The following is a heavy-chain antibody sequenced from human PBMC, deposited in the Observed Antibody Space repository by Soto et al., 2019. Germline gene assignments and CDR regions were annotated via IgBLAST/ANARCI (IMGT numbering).Heavy chain of an antibody. D-gene: IGHD4-17*01. Sequence: SETLSLTCAVYGGSFSGYYWSWIRQPPGKGLEWIGENNHSGSTNYNPSLKSRVTISVDTSKNQFSLKLSSVTAADTAVYYCARGRFFRCWGQGTLVTVSS. V-gene: IGHV4-34*01. CDR1: GGSFSGYY. CDR3: ARGRFFRC. J-gene: IGHJ4*02. CDR2: NNHSGST.